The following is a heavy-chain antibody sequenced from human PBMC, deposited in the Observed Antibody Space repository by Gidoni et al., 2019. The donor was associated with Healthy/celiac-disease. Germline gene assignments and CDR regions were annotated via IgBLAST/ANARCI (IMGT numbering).Heavy chain of an antibody. V-gene: IGHV4-38-2*01. CDR3: ARGEPAASIDY. CDR1: GYSISSGYY. Sequence: QVQLQESGPGLVKPSETLSLTCAVSGYSISSGYYWGWIRQPPGKGLEWIGSIYHSGSTYYNPSLKSRVTISVDTSKNQFSLKLSSVTAADTAVYYCARGEPAASIDYWGQGTLVTVSS. J-gene: IGHJ4*02. D-gene: IGHD2-2*01. CDR2: IYHSGST.